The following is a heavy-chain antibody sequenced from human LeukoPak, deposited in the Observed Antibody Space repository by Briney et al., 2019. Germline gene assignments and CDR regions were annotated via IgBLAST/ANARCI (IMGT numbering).Heavy chain of an antibody. J-gene: IGHJ6*03. D-gene: IGHD4-17*01. CDR1: GGTFSSYA. CDR2: IIPIFGTA. V-gene: IGHV1-69*06. CDR3: ARTTVTIRDTLAPYYYMDV. Sequence: ASVKVSCKASGGTFSSYAISWVRQAPGQGLEWMGGIIPIFGTANYAQKFQGRVTITADKSTSTAYMELSSLRSEDTAVHYFARTTVTIRDTLAPYYYMDVWGKGTTVTVSS.